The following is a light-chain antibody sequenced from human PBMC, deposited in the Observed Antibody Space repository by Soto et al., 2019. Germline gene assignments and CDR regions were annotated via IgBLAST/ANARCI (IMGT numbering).Light chain of an antibody. CDR1: QSVTSN. Sequence: EIVMTQSPATLSVSPGARATLSCRASQSVTSNLAWYQQKPGQAPRLLMYGVSTGATGIPARFGGSGSATEFTLTISSLQSEDFAVYYCQQYSQWPLTFGGGTKVDNK. V-gene: IGKV3-15*01. CDR2: GVS. CDR3: QQYSQWPLT. J-gene: IGKJ4*01.